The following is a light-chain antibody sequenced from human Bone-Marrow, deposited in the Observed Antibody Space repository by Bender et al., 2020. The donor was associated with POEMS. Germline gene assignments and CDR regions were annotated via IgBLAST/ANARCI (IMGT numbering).Light chain of an antibody. CDR3: GTWDSSLRSWV. Sequence: QSALTQPASVSGSPGQSITISCAGTSSDVGSYDLVSWYQQHPGKAPKLMIYEVSKRPSGVSNRFSGSKSGTSATLGITGLQTGDEADYYCGTWDSSLRSWVFGGGTKLTVL. CDR1: SSDVGSYDL. J-gene: IGLJ3*02. CDR2: EVS. V-gene: IGLV2-14*02.